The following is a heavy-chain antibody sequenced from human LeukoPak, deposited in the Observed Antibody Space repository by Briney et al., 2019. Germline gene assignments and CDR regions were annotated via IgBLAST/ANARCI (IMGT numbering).Heavy chain of an antibody. CDR2: ISAYNGNT. V-gene: IGHV1-18*01. Sequence: GASVKVSFKASGYTFTSYGISWVRQAPGQGLEWMGWISAYNGNTNYAQKLQGRVTMTTDTSTSTAYMELRSLRSDDTAVYYCARVNYVWGSYRYPDYWGQGTLVTVSS. CDR3: ARVNYVWGSYRYPDY. D-gene: IGHD3-16*02. J-gene: IGHJ4*02. CDR1: GYTFTSYG.